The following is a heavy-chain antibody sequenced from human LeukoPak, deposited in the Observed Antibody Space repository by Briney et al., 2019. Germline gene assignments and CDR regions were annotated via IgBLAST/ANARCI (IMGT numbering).Heavy chain of an antibody. CDR3: AKGSCRYGRILAFDY. CDR1: GFTVSSND. J-gene: IGHJ4*02. Sequence: WGNLSLYSAGSGFTVSSNDLIWVRQAPGKGLEGVIDISSSGGSTYHADSVKGRFTISRANSKNTLYLHMHRLGAEATAVYYRAKGSCRYGRILAFDYWGQGTLVTVS. D-gene: IGHD6-13*01. V-gene: IGHV3-23*01. CDR2: ISSSGGST.